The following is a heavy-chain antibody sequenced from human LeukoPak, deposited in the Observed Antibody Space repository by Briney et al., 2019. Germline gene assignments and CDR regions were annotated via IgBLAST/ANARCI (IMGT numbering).Heavy chain of an antibody. CDR3: AKPGRDGYNYYFDY. V-gene: IGHV3-30*18. D-gene: IGHD5-24*01. Sequence: GGSLRLSCAASGFTFSSYGMHWVRQAPGKGLEWVAVISYDGSNKYYADSVKGRFTISRDNSRNTLYLQMNSLRAEDTAVYYCAKPGRDGYNYYFDYWGQGTLVTVSS. CDR2: ISYDGSNK. J-gene: IGHJ4*02. CDR1: GFTFSSYG.